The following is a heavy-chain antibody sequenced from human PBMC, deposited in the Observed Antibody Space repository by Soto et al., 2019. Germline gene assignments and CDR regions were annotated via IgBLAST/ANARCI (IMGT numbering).Heavy chain of an antibody. D-gene: IGHD3-3*01. CDR3: ARQARHYDFWSGYSTKHYYYYYGMDV. J-gene: IGHJ6*02. Sequence: GESLKISCKGSGYSFTSYWIGWVRQMPGKGLEWVGIIYPGDSDTRYSPSFQGQVTISADKSISTAYLQWSSLKASDTAMYYCARQARHYDFWSGYSTKHYYYYYGMDVWGQGTTVTVSS. V-gene: IGHV5-51*01. CDR1: GYSFTSYW. CDR2: IYPGDSDT.